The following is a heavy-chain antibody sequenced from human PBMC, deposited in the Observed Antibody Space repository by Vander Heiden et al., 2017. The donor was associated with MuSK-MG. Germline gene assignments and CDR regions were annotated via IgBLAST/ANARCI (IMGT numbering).Heavy chain of an antibody. J-gene: IGHJ5*02. Sequence: QLQLQESGPGLVKPSETLSLTCTVSGGSITISSYYWGWIRQPPGKGLEWIGSVYYTGTTYYNPSLKSRVTISIDTSKNQISLKLNSVTAADTAMYYCARHGRALCTSSPFWFDPWGQGTLVTVSS. D-gene: IGHD2-2*01. CDR3: ARHGRALCTSSPFWFDP. V-gene: IGHV4-39*01. CDR2: VYYTGTT. CDR1: GGSITISSYY.